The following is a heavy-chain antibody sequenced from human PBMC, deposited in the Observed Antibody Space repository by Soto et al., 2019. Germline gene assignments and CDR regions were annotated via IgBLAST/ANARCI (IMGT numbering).Heavy chain of an antibody. J-gene: IGHJ4*02. D-gene: IGHD2-2*01. CDR2: IVLGSGDT. CDR3: AAGGQKDQ. Sequence: QMQLVQSGPEVKKPGTSVKVSCKASGFTFTISGVQWVRQARGHRPEWIGWIVLGSGDTDYAQKFQERVSITWDMSSSTASMELSSLTSDDTAVYYCAAGGQKDQWGRGTLVTVSS. V-gene: IGHV1-58*01. CDR1: GFTFTISG.